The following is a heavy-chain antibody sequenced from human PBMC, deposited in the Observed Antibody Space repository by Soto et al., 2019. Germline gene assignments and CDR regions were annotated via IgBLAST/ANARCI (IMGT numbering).Heavy chain of an antibody. CDR1: GYTFSNYD. J-gene: IGHJ4*02. V-gene: IGHV1-8*01. CDR2: VNTNNGDT. D-gene: IGHD3-10*01. Sequence: QVQLVQSGAELKKPGASVKVSCKASGYTFSNYDMNWVRQATGQGPEWIGWVNTNNGDTGYAQKFQGRVTLTTDISTTTAYMELTSLRSEDTAIYYCAKVSRKGSAIDFDYGGQGTLITVSS. CDR3: AKVSRKGSAIDFDY.